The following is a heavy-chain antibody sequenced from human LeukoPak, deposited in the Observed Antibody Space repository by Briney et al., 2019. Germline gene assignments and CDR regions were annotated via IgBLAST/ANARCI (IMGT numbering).Heavy chain of an antibody. D-gene: IGHD3-10*01. J-gene: IGHJ6*02. CDR3: ARETYYYGSGHYYGMDV. Sequence: SETLSLTCTVSGYSISSGYYWGWIRQPPGKGLEWIGYIYYSGSTNYNPSLKSRVTISVDTSKNQFSLKLSSVTAADTAVYYCARETYYYGSGHYYGMDVWGQGTTVTVSS. CDR2: IYYSGST. CDR1: GYSISSGYY. V-gene: IGHV4-61*01.